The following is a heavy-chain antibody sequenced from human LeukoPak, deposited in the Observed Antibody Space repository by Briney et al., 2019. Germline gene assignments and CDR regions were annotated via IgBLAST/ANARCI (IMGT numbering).Heavy chain of an antibody. CDR2: IYYSGST. CDR1: GGSISSYY. D-gene: IGHD3-9*01. V-gene: IGHV4-59*01. J-gene: IGHJ4*02. Sequence: PSETLSLTCTVSGGSISSYYWSWIRQPPGKGLEWIGYIYYSGSTNYNPSLKSRVTISVDTSKNQFPLKLSSVTAADTAVYYCARGQALYYDILTGYPLFDYWGQGTLVTVSS. CDR3: ARGQALYYDILTGYPLFDY.